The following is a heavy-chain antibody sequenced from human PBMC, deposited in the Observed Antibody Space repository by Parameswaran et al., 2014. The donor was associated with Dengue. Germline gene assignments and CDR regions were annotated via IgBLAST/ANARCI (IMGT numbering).Heavy chain of an antibody. J-gene: IGHJ6*03. CDR3: ARLYYNHHMDV. V-gene: IGHV4-30-4*01. D-gene: IGHD3-10*01. CDR2: IYYSGST. Sequence: WIRQPPGKGLEWIGYIYYSGSTYYNPSLKSRVTISVDTSKNQFSLKLSSVTAADTAVYYCARLYYNHHMDVWGQRDHGHRLL.